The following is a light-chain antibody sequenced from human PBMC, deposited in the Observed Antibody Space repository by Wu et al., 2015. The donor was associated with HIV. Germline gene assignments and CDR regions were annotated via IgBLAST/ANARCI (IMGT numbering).Light chain of an antibody. Sequence: IQLTQSPSSLSASIGDRVYITCRASQDIFTYLAWYQQTPGKAPRVLIYDASTLQSGVSSRFSGSGSGADFTLTISGLQREDFAVYFCQQLNSFPLTFGQGSRLEI. J-gene: IGKJ5*01. CDR2: DAS. V-gene: IGKV1-13*02. CDR1: QDIFTY. CDR3: QQLNSFPLT.